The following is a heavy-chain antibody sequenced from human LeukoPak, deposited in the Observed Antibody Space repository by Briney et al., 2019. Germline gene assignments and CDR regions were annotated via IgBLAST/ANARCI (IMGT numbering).Heavy chain of an antibody. D-gene: IGHD3-10*01. CDR2: ISSSSSYI. Sequence: GGSLRLSCAASGFTFSSYSMNWVRRAPGKGLEWVSSISSSSSYIYYADSVKGRFTISRDNAKNSLYLQMNSLRAEDTAVYYCARETEVYGSGSLDYWGQGTLVSVSS. V-gene: IGHV3-21*01. CDR1: GFTFSSYS. CDR3: ARETEVYGSGSLDY. J-gene: IGHJ4*02.